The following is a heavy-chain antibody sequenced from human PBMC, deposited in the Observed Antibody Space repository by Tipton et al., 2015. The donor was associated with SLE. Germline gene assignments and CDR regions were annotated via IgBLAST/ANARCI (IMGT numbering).Heavy chain of an antibody. J-gene: IGHJ4*02. V-gene: IGHV4-34*01. D-gene: IGHD1-26*01. CDR1: GGSFSGYY. CDR2: INHSGST. Sequence: GLVKPSETLSLTCAVYGGSFSGYYWSWIRQPPGKGLEWIGEINHSGSTNYNPSLKSRVTISVDTSKNQFSLKLSSVTAADTTVYYCARGVLGGSYPYWGQGTLLTVSS. CDR3: ARGVLGGSYPY.